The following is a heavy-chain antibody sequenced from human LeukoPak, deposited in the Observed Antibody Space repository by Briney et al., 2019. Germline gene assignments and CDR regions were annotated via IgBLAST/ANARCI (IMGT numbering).Heavy chain of an antibody. J-gene: IGHJ3*02. CDR2: IYYSGAT. CDR3: ASTRGTLERLGDENDGAFDI. V-gene: IGHV4-39*01. Sequence: SETLSLTCSVSGGSISSRTYYWGWIRQPPGKGLEWIGCIYYSGATYHNPSLKSRVSISLDTSKNQFSLKLSSVTAADTAVYYCASTRGTLERLGDENDGAFDIWGQGTMVTVSS. CDR1: GGSISSRTYY. D-gene: IGHD3-16*01.